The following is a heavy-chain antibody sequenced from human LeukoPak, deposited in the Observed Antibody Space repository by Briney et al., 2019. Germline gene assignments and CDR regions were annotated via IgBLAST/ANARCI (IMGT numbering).Heavy chain of an antibody. D-gene: IGHD3-10*01. J-gene: IGHJ3*02. CDR1: GFTFSSYG. CDR3: AKDQGVLLWFGELLVPSGDAFDI. CDR2: IRYDGSNK. Sequence: PGGSLRLSCAASGFTFSSYGMHWVRQAPGKGLEWVAFIRYDGSNKYYADSVKGRFTISRDNSKNTLYLQMNSLRAEDTAVYYCAKDQGVLLWFGELLVPSGDAFDIWGQGTMVTVSS. V-gene: IGHV3-30*02.